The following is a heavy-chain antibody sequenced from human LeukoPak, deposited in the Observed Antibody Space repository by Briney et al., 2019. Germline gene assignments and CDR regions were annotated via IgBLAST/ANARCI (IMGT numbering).Heavy chain of an antibody. D-gene: IGHD3-3*01. V-gene: IGHV3-15*01. CDR1: GFTFSNAW. CDR2: IKSKTDGGTT. Sequence: GGSLRLSCAASGFTFSNAWMSWVRQAPGKGLEWVGRIKSKTDGGTTDYAAPVKGRFTISRDDSKNTLYLQMNSLRAEDTAVYYCAKVGSQYYDFWSGADYWGQGTLVTVSS. CDR3: AKVGSQYYDFWSGADY. J-gene: IGHJ4*02.